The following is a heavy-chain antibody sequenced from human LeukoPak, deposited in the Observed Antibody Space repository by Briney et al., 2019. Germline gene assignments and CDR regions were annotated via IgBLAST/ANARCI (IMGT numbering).Heavy chain of an antibody. CDR3: AREELTSGSYSEALDY. J-gene: IGHJ4*02. V-gene: IGHV1-46*01. CDR1: GFTFTSYY. Sequence: ASVKVSCKASGFTFTSYYMHWVRQAPGQGLEWMGIINPSGGSTSYPQKFQGRVTMTRDTSTSTVYMELSSLRSEDTAVYYCAREELTSGSYSEALDYWGQGTLVTVSS. D-gene: IGHD1-26*01. CDR2: INPSGGST.